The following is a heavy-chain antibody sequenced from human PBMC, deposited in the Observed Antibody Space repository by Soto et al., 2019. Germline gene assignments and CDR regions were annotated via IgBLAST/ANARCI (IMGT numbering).Heavy chain of an antibody. CDR2: ISAYNGNT. Sequence: VASVKVSCKASGYTFTSYGISWVRQAPGQGLEWMGWISAYNGNTNYAQKLQGRVTMTTDTSTSTAYMELRSLRSDDTAVYYCARSSAYYDILTGYYPRHFDYWGQGTLVTVSS. J-gene: IGHJ4*02. V-gene: IGHV1-18*01. CDR1: GYTFTSYG. D-gene: IGHD3-9*01. CDR3: ARSSAYYDILTGYYPRHFDY.